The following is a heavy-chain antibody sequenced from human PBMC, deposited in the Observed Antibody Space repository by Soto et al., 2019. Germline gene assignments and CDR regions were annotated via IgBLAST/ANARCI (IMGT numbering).Heavy chain of an antibody. Sequence: PGGSLRLSCAASGFTFSSSAMSWVRQAPGKGLEWVSAISGSGTSTYYADSVKGRFTISRDNSKDTLYLQMNSLRAEDTAVYYSAKDSRPNSPRGDYWGQGSLVTVSS. CDR1: GFTFSSSA. D-gene: IGHD1-26*01. CDR2: ISGSGTST. J-gene: IGHJ4*02. V-gene: IGHV3-23*01. CDR3: AKDSRPNSPRGDY.